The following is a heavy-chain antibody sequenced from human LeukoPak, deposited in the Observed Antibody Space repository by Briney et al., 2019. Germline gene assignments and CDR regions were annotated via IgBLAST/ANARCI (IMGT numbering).Heavy chain of an antibody. CDR3: VRRYYEYNVYDRHFDF. D-gene: IGHD5/OR15-5a*01. J-gene: IGHJ4*02. CDR2: ISDAGSIT. V-gene: IGHV3-74*03. Sequence: GGSLRLSCAASGFTFCRDWMHCVRQAPGKGVVWVSRISDAGSITTYAASVQGQFPISRDNAKSTLFLQMNRLRVEATAVYFFVRRYYEYNVYDRHFDFWGRGIGVIVSA. CDR1: GFTFCRDW.